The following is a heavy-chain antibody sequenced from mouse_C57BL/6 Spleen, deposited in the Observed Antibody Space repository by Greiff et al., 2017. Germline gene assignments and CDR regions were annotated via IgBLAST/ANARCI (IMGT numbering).Heavy chain of an antibody. CDR3: TRSGTGDAMDY. J-gene: IGHJ4*01. CDR1: GYTFTDYE. CDR2: IDPETGGT. D-gene: IGHD3-3*01. V-gene: IGHV1-15*01. Sequence: QVQLQQSGAELVRPGASVTLSCKASGYTFTDYEMHWVKQTPVHGLEWIGAIDPETGGTAYNQKFKGKAILTADKSSSTAYIELRSLTSEDSAVYYCTRSGTGDAMDYWGQGTSVTVSS.